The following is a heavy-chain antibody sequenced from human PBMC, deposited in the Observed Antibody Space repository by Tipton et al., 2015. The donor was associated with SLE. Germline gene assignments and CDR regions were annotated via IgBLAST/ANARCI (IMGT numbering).Heavy chain of an antibody. V-gene: IGHV4-59*08. CDR3: ARSPSSGWEYYFDY. CDR2: IYYSGST. J-gene: IGHJ4*02. Sequence: TLSLTCTVSGGSISSYYWSWIRQPPGKGLEWIGYIYYSGSTNYNPSLKSRVTISVDTSKNQFSLRLSSVTAADTAVYYCARSPSSGWEYYFDYWGQGTQVTVSS. CDR1: GGSISSYY. D-gene: IGHD6-19*01.